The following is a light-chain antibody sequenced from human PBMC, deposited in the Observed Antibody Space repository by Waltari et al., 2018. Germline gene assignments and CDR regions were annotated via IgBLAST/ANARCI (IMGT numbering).Light chain of an antibody. Sequence: EVVMTQSPATLSVSPGERATLSCRASQSVSSNLAWYQQKPSQAPRLLIYGASTRATGIPTRFSGSGSGTEFTLTINSLQSEDFAVYYCQHYDNWPPYTFGPGTKLEI. CDR1: QSVSSN. CDR3: QHYDNWPPYT. V-gene: IGKV3-15*01. J-gene: IGKJ2*01. CDR2: GAS.